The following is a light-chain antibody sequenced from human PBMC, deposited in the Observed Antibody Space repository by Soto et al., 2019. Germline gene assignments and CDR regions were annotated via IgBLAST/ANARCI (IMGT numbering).Light chain of an antibody. J-gene: IGKJ2*01. CDR1: QDISYY. CDR2: DAS. Sequence: DVQMTQSPSSLAASVGDRVTITCQASQDISYYLNWYQQKRGKAPKLLIYDASNLETGVPSRFSGSGSGTDFTLTISSLQPEDFATYYCQKYDNFPPTFGQGTKLDIK. CDR3: QKYDNFPPT. V-gene: IGKV1-33*01.